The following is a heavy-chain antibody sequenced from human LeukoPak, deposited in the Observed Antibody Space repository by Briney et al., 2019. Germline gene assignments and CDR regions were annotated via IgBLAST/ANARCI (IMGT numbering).Heavy chain of an antibody. Sequence: GGSLRLSCAASGFTFSSYGMHWVRQAPGKGLEWVAFIRYDGSNKYYTDSVKGRFTISRDNSKNTLYLQMNSLRAEDTAVYYCAGYCSGGSCYSADYYYYYMDVWGKGTTVTVSS. J-gene: IGHJ6*03. CDR1: GFTFSSYG. D-gene: IGHD2-15*01. V-gene: IGHV3-30*02. CDR2: IRYDGSNK. CDR3: AGYCSGGSCYSADYYYYYMDV.